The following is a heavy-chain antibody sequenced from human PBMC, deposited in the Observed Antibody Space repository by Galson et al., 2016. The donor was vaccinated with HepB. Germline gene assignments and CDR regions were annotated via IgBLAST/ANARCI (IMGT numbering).Heavy chain of an antibody. V-gene: IGHV3-48*04. CDR3: VRILYDRSARDYYGMDV. D-gene: IGHD3-22*01. CDR2: ISSSSSSI. Sequence: SLRLSCAASGFTFSSYSMNWVRQAPGKGLEWVSYISSSSSSIYYTDSVKGRFTISRDNAKNSLYLQMNSLRAEDTAVYYCVRILYDRSARDYYGMDVWGQGITVTVSS. J-gene: IGHJ6*02. CDR1: GFTFSSYS.